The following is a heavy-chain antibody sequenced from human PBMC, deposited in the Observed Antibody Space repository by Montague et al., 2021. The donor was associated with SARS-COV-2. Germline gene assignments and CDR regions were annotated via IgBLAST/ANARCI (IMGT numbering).Heavy chain of an antibody. CDR3: ARDLFYIRNYYYYYGMDV. V-gene: IGHV3-30*04. CDR1: GFTFTTYA. J-gene: IGHJ6*02. D-gene: IGHD2/OR15-2a*01. CDR2: ISNDGTKI. Sequence: SLRLSCAASGFTFTTYAMHWVRQAPGKGLEWMAVISNDGTKIYYADSVKGRFTISRDNSKNTLYLQLNRLRAKDTALYHCARDLFYIRNYYYYYGMDVWAKGPRSPSP.